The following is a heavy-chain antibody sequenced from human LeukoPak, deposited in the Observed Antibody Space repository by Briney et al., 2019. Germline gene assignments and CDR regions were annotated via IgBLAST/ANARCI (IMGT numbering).Heavy chain of an antibody. J-gene: IGHJ4*02. CDR3: ARALYYYETSGYTFDS. CDR1: GYSISSGYY. D-gene: IGHD3-22*01. CDR2: IYHSGTT. V-gene: IGHV4-38-2*02. Sequence: SETLSLTCTVSGYSISSGYYWGWIRPPPGKVLEWIGIIYHSGTTHYYPSLKNRVSMSIDTSRNQFSLQLNSVTAADTAVYYCARALYYYETSGYTFDSWGQGTLVTVSS.